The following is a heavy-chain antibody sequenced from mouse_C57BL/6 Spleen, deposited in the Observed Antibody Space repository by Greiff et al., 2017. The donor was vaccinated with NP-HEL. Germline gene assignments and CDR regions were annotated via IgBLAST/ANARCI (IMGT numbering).Heavy chain of an antibody. J-gene: IGHJ1*03. CDR2: ISYSGST. V-gene: IGHV3-1*01. Sequence: EVQLVESGPGMVKPSQSLSLTCTVTGYSITSGYDWHWIRHFPGNKLEWMGYISYSGSTNYNPSLKSRISITHDTSKNHFFLKLNSVTTEDTATYYCARAYYGYFDVWGTGTTVTVSS. CDR1: GYSITSGYD. CDR3: ARAYYGYFDV.